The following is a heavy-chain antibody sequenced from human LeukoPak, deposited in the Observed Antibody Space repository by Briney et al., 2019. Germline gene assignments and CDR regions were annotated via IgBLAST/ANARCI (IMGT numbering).Heavy chain of an antibody. J-gene: IGHJ5*02. Sequence: SETLSLTCTVSGGSISSGDYYWSWIRQPPGKGLEWIGYIYYSGSTYYNPSLKSRVTISVDTSKNQFSLKLSSVTAADTAVYYCASSYCSSTSCYASNFNWFDPWGQGTLVTVSS. V-gene: IGHV4-30-4*01. D-gene: IGHD2-2*01. CDR3: ASSYCSSTSCYASNFNWFDP. CDR2: IYYSGST. CDR1: GGSISSGDYY.